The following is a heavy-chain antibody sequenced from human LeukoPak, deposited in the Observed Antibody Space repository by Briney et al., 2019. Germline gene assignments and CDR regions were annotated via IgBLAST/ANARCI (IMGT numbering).Heavy chain of an antibody. CDR3: ARVACSGGSCHLGYFNL. CDR2: IWYDGSNK. CDR1: GFTFSSYG. J-gene: IGHJ2*01. V-gene: IGHV3-33*01. Sequence: PGGSLRLSCAASGFTFSSYGMHWVRQAPGKGLEWVAVIWYDGSNKYYADSVKGRFTISRDNSKNTLYLQMNSLRAEDTAVYYCARVACSGGSCHLGYFNLWGRSTPFTASS. D-gene: IGHD2-15*01.